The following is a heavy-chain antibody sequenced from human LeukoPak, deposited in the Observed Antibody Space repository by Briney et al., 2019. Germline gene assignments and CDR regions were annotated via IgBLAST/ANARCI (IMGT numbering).Heavy chain of an antibody. Sequence: GGSLRLSCAASELNFENHWMHWVRQVPGKGLEWVSRTDAGGSSTSYADSVRGRFSISRDNGKSTLYLQMNSLRVEDTAVYYLARGPPTGGGAYVGDYWGHGTLVTVSS. D-gene: IGHD2-8*02. CDR3: ARGPPTGGGAYVGDY. J-gene: IGHJ4*01. V-gene: IGHV3-74*01. CDR1: ELNFENHW. CDR2: TDAGGSST.